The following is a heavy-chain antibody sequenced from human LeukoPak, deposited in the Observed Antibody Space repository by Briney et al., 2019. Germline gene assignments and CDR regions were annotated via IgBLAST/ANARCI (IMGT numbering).Heavy chain of an antibody. Sequence: SETLSLTCTVSGGSISSSTYYWGWIRQPPGKGLEWIGSIYYSGSTYYNPSLRSRVTISVDTSKNQFSLKLSSVTAADTAVYYCASPGGGPTDYWGQGTLVTVSS. CDR3: ASPGGGPTDY. D-gene: IGHD3-16*01. V-gene: IGHV4-39*01. CDR1: GGSISSSTYY. CDR2: IYYSGST. J-gene: IGHJ4*02.